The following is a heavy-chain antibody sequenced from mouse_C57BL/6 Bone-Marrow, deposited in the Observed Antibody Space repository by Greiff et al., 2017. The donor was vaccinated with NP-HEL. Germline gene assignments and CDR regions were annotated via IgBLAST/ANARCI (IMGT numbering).Heavy chain of an antibody. D-gene: IGHD1-1*01. V-gene: IGHV1-82*01. CDR1: GYAFSSSW. J-gene: IGHJ3*01. CDR3: ARSGYYGSFFSY. CDR2: IYPGDGDT. Sequence: VQLQQSGPELVKPGASVKISCKASGYAFSSSWMNWVKQRPGKGLEWIGRIYPGDGDTNYNGKFKGKATLTVDKSSSTAYMQLCSLTSEDSAVYFCARSGYYGSFFSYWGQGTLVTVSA.